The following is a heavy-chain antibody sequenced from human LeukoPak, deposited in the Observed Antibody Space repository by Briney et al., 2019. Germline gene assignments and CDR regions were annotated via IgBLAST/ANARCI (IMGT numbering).Heavy chain of an antibody. CDR1: GFAFDEHG. D-gene: IGHD2-2*01. CDR2: INWSGGST. Sequence: LGGSLRLSCTASGFAFDEHGMSWVRQVPGKGLEWVSGINWSGGSTGYSDPVRGRFTISRDNAKNSLYLQMDSLRAEDTALYYCARAPITSPFYFDCWGQGTLVTVSS. J-gene: IGHJ4*02. CDR3: ARAPITSPFYFDC. V-gene: IGHV3-20*04.